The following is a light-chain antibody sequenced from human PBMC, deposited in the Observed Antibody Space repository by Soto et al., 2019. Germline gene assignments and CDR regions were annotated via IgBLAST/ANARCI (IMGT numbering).Light chain of an antibody. V-gene: IGLV2-14*01. J-gene: IGLJ3*02. CDR1: SGDVGGYNF. Sequence: QSALTQPASVSGSPGQSSTISCTGTSGDVGGYNFVSWYQQHPGEGPKLIIYEVTNRPSGVSDRFSGSKSGYTASLTISGLQADDEGDYYCSSYSSKSTPVFGGGTKLTGL. CDR2: EVT. CDR3: SSYSSKSTPV.